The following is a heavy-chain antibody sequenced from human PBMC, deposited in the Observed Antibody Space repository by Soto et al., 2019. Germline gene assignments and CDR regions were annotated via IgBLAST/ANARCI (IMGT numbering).Heavy chain of an antibody. CDR3: ARGVYGSGYDYTGPADFNI. CDR1: GGTLSEHG. D-gene: IGHD3-10*01. CDR2: TNPVFKTA. V-gene: IGHV1-69*06. J-gene: IGHJ3*02. Sequence: QVQLEQSGAEVKKPGPSVKVSCKASGGTLSEHGVAWRRQASGQGLEWIGGTNPVFKTAKYVQKFQGRVTVTTDKFTNIAYMELSSLRYEDTAFYFGARGVYGSGYDYTGPADFNIGSQCTMAIVSS.